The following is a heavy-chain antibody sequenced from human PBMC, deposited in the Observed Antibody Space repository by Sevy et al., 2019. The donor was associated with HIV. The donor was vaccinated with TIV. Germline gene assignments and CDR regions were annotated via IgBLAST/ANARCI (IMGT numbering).Heavy chain of an antibody. Sequence: SETLSLTCAVYGGSFSGYYWSWIRQPPGKGLERIGEINHSGSTNYNPSLKSRVTISVDTSKNQFSLKLSSVTAADTAVYYCARDIVVVVAATEYYFDYWGQGTLVTVSS. CDR3: ARDIVVVVAATEYYFDY. V-gene: IGHV4-34*01. CDR1: GGSFSGYY. D-gene: IGHD2-15*01. J-gene: IGHJ4*02. CDR2: INHSGST.